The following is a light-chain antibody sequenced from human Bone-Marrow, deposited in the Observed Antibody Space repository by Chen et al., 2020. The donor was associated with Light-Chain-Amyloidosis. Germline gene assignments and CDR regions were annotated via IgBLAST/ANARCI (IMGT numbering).Light chain of an antibody. CDR2: DDS. J-gene: IGLJ3*02. CDR1: NIGSTS. CDR3: QVWDRSSDRPV. Sequence: SYVLTQPSSVSVAPGQTATIACGGNNIGSTSVHWYQQTPGQAPLLVVYDDSDRPSGIPERWSGSNAGNTATLTISRVEAGDEADYYGQVWDRSSDRPVVGGGTKLTVL. V-gene: IGLV3-21*02.